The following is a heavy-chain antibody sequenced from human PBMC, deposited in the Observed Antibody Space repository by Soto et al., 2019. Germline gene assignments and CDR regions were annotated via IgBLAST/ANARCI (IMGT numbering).Heavy chain of an antibody. CDR2: ISAYNGNK. J-gene: IGHJ4*02. Sequence: QVQLMQSGGEVKMPGASVEVSCKTSGYMFTTYGMSWVRQAPGQGLEWMAWISAYNGNKKYAQKFEGRVTLTTDTSTSTVTMELRDLTSDDTAIYSCARTGGGMAARPLEYWGQGTLVIVSS. D-gene: IGHD6-6*01. CDR3: ARTGGGMAARPLEY. CDR1: GYMFTTYG. V-gene: IGHV1-18*01.